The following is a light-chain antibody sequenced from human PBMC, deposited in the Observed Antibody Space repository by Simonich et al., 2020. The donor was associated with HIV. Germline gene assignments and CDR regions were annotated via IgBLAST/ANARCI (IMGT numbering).Light chain of an antibody. CDR3: CSYAGTYSVL. CDR2: DVT. Sequence: QSALTQPASVSGSPGQSITISCTGTSSDVGSYNLVSWYQQHPGKAPKLMIYDVTKRPSGVPDRFFGSKSGNTASLTISGLQAEDETVYYCCSYAGTYSVLFGGGTTVTVL. CDR1: SSDVGSYNL. J-gene: IGLJ3*02. V-gene: IGLV2-23*02.